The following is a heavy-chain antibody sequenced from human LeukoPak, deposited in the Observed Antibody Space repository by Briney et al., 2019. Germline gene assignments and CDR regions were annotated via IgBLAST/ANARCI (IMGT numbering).Heavy chain of an antibody. Sequence: SETLSLTCAVYGGSFSGYYWSWIRQPPGKGLEWIGEINHSGSTNYNPSLKSRVTISVDTSKNQFSLKLSSVTAADTALYYCAKNTGSSYYWGQGILVTVSS. D-gene: IGHD2/OR15-2a*01. V-gene: IGHV4-34*01. CDR2: INHSGST. CDR3: AKNTGSSYY. CDR1: GGSFSGYY. J-gene: IGHJ4*02.